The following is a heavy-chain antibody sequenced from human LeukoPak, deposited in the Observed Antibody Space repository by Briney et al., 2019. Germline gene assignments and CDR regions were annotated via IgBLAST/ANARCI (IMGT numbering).Heavy chain of an antibody. Sequence: QTGGSLRLSCAASGFTFSSYSMNWVRQAPGKGLEWVSYISSSSSTIYYADSVKGRFTISRDNAKNSLYLQMNSLRAEDTAVYCCARVLVGVPDYWGQGTLVTVSS. J-gene: IGHJ4*02. CDR3: ARVLVGVPDY. D-gene: IGHD1-26*01. CDR2: ISSSSSTI. CDR1: GFTFSSYS. V-gene: IGHV3-48*01.